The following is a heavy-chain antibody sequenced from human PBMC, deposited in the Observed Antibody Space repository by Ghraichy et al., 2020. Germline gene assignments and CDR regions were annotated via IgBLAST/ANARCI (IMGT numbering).Heavy chain of an antibody. CDR2: ISWNSGST. CDR3: AKDITIFAGAMDV. CDR1: GFKFEDYV. V-gene: IGHV3-9*01. J-gene: IGHJ6*02. Sequence: GGSLRLSCAASGFKFEDYVMHWVRQAPGKGLEWVSGISWNSGSTGYADSVKGRFTISRDNAKNSLFLQMNSLRSEDTALYYCAKDITIFAGAMDVWGQGTTVTVSS. D-gene: IGHD3-3*01.